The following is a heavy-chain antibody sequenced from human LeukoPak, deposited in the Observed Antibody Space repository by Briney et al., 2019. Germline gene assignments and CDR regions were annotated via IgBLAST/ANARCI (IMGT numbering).Heavy chain of an antibody. Sequence: ETLSLTCTVSGASISSDYWSWIRQPAGKGLEWIGRIYTGGSTNYNPSLRGRVTVSADTSKNQFSLKLSSVTAADTAVYYCAGRSYGGDYYDYWGQGTLVTVSS. D-gene: IGHD3-16*01. CDR1: GASISSDY. J-gene: IGHJ4*02. CDR2: IYTGGST. V-gene: IGHV4-4*07. CDR3: AGRSYGGDYYDY.